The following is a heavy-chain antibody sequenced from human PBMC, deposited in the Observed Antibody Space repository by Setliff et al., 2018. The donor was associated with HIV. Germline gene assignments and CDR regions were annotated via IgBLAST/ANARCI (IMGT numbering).Heavy chain of an antibody. CDR2: MNPKSGNT. V-gene: IGHV1-8*02. J-gene: IGHJ4*02. D-gene: IGHD3-16*01. Sequence: GASVKVSCKASGYTFTNSDINWVRQAPGHGLEWMGWMNPKSGNTGYAQKFQGRVTMTSNTFIETAYMKLSSLTSEDTAMYFCAWGTQRPIDSWGQGTLVTVSS. CDR3: AWGTQRPIDS. CDR1: GYTFTNSD.